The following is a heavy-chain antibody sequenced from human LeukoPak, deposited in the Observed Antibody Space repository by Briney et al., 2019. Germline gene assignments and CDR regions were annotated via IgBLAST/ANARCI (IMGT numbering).Heavy chain of an antibody. J-gene: IGHJ4*02. D-gene: IGHD3-22*01. CDR2: IYPGDSDT. CDR1: GYNFSNYW. V-gene: IGHV5-51*01. CDR3: ANLMSATYYSRFAL. Sequence: GESLKISCKASGYNFSNYWIAWVRQMPGKGLEWMGIIYPGDSDTRYSPSFQGQVTISADKSISTAYLQWSSLKASDTAMYFCANLMSATYYSRFALWGQGTLVTVSS.